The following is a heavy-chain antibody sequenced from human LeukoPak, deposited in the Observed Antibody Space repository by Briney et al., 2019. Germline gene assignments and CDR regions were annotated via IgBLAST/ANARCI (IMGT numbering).Heavy chain of an antibody. CDR1: GFTFSSYA. CDR3: AKSLNYYDSSGYYGALDY. V-gene: IGHV3-23*01. CDR2: ISGSGGST. D-gene: IGHD3-22*01. J-gene: IGHJ4*02. Sequence: QPGGSLRLSCAASGFTFSSYAMSWVRQAPGKGLEWVSAISGSGGSTYYADSVKGRFTISRDNSKNTLNLQMNSLRAEDTAVYYCAKSLNYYDSSGYYGALDYWGQGTLVTVSS.